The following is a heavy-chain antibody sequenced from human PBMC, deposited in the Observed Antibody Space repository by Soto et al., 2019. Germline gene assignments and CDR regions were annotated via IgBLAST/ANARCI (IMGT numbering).Heavy chain of an antibody. D-gene: IGHD5-12*01. Sequence: GGSLGLSCAASGFTFSSYSMNWVRQAPGKGLEWVSSISSSSSYIYYADSVKGRFTISRDNAKNSLYLQMNSLRAEDTAVYYCARALWLDQGAFDIWGQGTMVTVSS. J-gene: IGHJ3*02. V-gene: IGHV3-21*01. CDR3: ARALWLDQGAFDI. CDR2: ISSSSSYI. CDR1: GFTFSSYS.